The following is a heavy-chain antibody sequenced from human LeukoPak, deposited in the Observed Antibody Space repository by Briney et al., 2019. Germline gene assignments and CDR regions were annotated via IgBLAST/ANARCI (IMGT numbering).Heavy chain of an antibody. D-gene: IGHD5-24*01. CDR2: ISTNTGNP. J-gene: IGHJ4*02. Sequence: ASVKVSCKASGYTFTSYAMNWVRQAPGQGLEWMGWISTNTGNPTYAQGFTGRFVFSLDTSVSTAYLQISSLKAEDTAVYYCALSIRRDGYNSFGFDYWGQGTLVTVSS. CDR1: GYTFTSYA. CDR3: ALSIRRDGYNSFGFDY. V-gene: IGHV7-4-1*02.